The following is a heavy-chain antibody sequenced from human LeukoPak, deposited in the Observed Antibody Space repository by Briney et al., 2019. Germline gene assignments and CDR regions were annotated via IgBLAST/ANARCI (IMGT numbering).Heavy chain of an antibody. V-gene: IGHV3-30*02. CDR1: GFTFSSYG. Sequence: GGSLRLSCAASGFTFSSYGMHWVRQAPGKGLEWVAFIRYDGSNKYYADSVKGRFTISRDNSKNTLYLQMNSLRAEDTAVYYCAKEGYYDTSGYYYLAAFDIWGQGTMVTVSS. CDR3: AKEGYYDTSGYYYLAAFDI. J-gene: IGHJ3*02. D-gene: IGHD3-22*01. CDR2: IRYDGSNK.